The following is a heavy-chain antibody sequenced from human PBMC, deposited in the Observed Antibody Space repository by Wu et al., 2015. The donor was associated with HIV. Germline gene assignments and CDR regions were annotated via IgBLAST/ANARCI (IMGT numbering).Heavy chain of an antibody. CDR1: GYTFTSYY. D-gene: IGHD6-13*01. CDR3: ATSGSPGIAAAGTSSFDY. V-gene: IGHV1-46*03. Sequence: QVQLVQSGAEVKKPGASVKVSCKASGYTFTSYYMHWVRQAPGQGLEWMGIINPSGGSTSYAQKFQGRVTMTRDTSTSTVYMELSSLRSEDTAVYYCATSGSPGIAAAGTSSFDYWGQGTLVTVSS. J-gene: IGHJ4*02. CDR2: INPSGGST.